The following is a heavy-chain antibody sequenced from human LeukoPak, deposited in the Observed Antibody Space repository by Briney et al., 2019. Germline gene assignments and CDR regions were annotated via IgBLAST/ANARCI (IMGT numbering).Heavy chain of an antibody. V-gene: IGHV1-2*02. J-gene: IGHJ4*02. D-gene: IGHD6-13*01. CDR2: INPNSGGT. Sequence: GSSVKVSCKASRYTFTRYYMHWVGQAPGHRLEGLGWINPNSGGTDYAQKLHARVTMTRDTSISTAYMELSRLRSDDTAVYYCARGPVDAADPIPDFDYWGQGTLVTVSS. CDR1: RYTFTRYY. CDR3: ARGPVDAADPIPDFDY.